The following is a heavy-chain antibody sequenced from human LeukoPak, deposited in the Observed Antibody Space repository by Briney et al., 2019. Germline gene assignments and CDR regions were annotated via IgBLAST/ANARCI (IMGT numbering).Heavy chain of an antibody. J-gene: IGHJ4*02. CDR2: IYYSGST. Sequence: SETLSLTCTVSGGSISSYYWSWIRQPPGKGLEWIGYIYYSGSTNYNPSLKSRVTISVDTSKNQFSLKLSSVPAADTAVYYCARDLSPVNYFDYWGQGTLVTASS. D-gene: IGHD3-10*01. V-gene: IGHV4-59*01. CDR3: ARDLSPVNYFDY. CDR1: GGSISSYY.